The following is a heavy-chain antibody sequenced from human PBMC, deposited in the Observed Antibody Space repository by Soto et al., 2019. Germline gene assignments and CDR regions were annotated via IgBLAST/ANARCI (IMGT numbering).Heavy chain of an antibody. D-gene: IGHD4-17*01. Sequence: WTWIRQPPGKRLEWIGYVYYSGSTNCNPSLKSRVTISVDMSKNQFSLKLSSVTAADTAVYYCARDTVTTSDDAFDIWGQGTMVTVSS. CDR3: ARDTVTTSDDAFDI. CDR2: VYYSGST. J-gene: IGHJ3*02. V-gene: IGHV4-59*01.